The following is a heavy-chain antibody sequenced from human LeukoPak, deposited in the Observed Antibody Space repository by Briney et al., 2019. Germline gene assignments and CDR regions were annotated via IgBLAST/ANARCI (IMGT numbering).Heavy chain of an antibody. Sequence: GGSLRLSCAASGFTFSSYAMHWVRQAPGKGLEWVAVISYDGSNKYYADSVKGRFTISRDNSKNTLYLQMNSLRAEDTAVYYCAKLSQDSGLGYAFWSGYYADYYYYGMDVWGQGTTVTVSS. V-gene: IGHV3-30-3*01. J-gene: IGHJ6*02. D-gene: IGHD3-3*01. CDR1: GFTFSSYA. CDR3: AKLSQDSGLGYAFWSGYYADYYYYGMDV. CDR2: ISYDGSNK.